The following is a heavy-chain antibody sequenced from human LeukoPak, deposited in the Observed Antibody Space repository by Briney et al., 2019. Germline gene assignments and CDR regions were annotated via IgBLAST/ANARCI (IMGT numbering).Heavy chain of an antibody. CDR1: GYTFTGYY. Sequence: ASVKVSCKASGYTFTGYYMHWVRQAPGQGLEWMGWINPNSGGTNYAQKFQGWVTMTRDTSISTAYMELSRLRSDDTAVYYCARGGLDTAMVMYYYYYYMDVWGKGTTVTVSS. CDR3: ARGGLDTAMVMYYYYYYMDV. J-gene: IGHJ6*03. CDR2: INPNSGGT. V-gene: IGHV1-2*04. D-gene: IGHD5-18*01.